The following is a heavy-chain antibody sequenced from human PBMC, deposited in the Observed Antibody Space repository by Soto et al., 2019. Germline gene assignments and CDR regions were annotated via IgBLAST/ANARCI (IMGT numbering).Heavy chain of an antibody. Sequence: GGSLRLSCAASGFTFSSYGMHWVRQAPGKGLEWVAVISYDGSNKYYADSVKGRFTISRDNSKNTLYLQMNSLRAEDTAVYYCAKDAAGFDYGDYAYYYGMDVWGQGTTVPVSS. V-gene: IGHV3-30*18. CDR1: GFTFSSYG. D-gene: IGHD4-17*01. CDR3: AKDAAGFDYGDYAYYYGMDV. J-gene: IGHJ6*02. CDR2: ISYDGSNK.